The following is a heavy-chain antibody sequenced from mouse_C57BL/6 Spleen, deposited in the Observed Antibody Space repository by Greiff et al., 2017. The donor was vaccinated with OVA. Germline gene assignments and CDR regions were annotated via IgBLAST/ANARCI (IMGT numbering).Heavy chain of an antibody. Sequence: EVMLVESGEGLVKPGGSLKLSCAASGFTFSSYAMSWVRQTPEKRLEWVAYISSGGDYIYYADTVKGRFTISRDNARNTLYLQMSSLKSEDTAMYYCTREGVYYGSHFDYWGQGTTLTVSS. CDR1: GFTFSSYA. V-gene: IGHV5-9-1*02. CDR2: ISSGGDYI. J-gene: IGHJ2*01. CDR3: TREGVYYGSHFDY. D-gene: IGHD1-1*01.